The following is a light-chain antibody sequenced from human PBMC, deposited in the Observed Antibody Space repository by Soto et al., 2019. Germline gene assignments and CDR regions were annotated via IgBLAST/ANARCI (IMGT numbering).Light chain of an antibody. CDR2: GAS. J-gene: IGKJ1*01. V-gene: IGKV3-20*01. Sequence: EIVLTQSPGTLSLSTGERATLSCRASQGVSNNYLAWYQHSSVQAPRLLIYGASSRATGIPARFSVSVSETEFTLTISRLQQEDGAVYYCLQYSDWPWTFGQGTKVDIK. CDR1: QGVSNNY. CDR3: LQYSDWPWT.